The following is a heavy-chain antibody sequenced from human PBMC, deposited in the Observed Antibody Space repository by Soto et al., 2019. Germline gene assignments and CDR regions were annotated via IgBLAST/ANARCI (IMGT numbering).Heavy chain of an antibody. D-gene: IGHD3-10*01. V-gene: IGHV3-66*01. CDR1: GFTGSSNY. CDR2: IYSGGST. CDR3: ARDMVRAMDV. Sequence: EVQLVESGGGLVQPGGSLRLSCAAAGFTGSSNYMSWVRQAPGKGLEWVSVIYSGGSTYYADSLEGRLTISRDNSKNAQYLQMNSRRAEDTAVYYCARDMVRAMDVWGQGTTVTVSS. J-gene: IGHJ6*02.